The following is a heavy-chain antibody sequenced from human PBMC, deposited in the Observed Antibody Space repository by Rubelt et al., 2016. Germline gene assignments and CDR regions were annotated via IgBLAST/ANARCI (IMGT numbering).Heavy chain of an antibody. CDR2: IDTSDSYT. V-gene: IGHV5-10-1*03. CDR1: GYSFTSYW. D-gene: IGHD3-10*01. Sequence: EVQLVQSGAEVKKPGESLRLSCKGSGYSFTSYWISWVRQMPGKGLEWMGRIDTSDSYTNSSPPSQGHVTISADKSISTSDRQWSSRKASDTAMYYCARIPGSGSSEINWFDPWCQGTLVTVSS. J-gene: IGHJ5*02. CDR3: ARIPGSGSSEINWFDP.